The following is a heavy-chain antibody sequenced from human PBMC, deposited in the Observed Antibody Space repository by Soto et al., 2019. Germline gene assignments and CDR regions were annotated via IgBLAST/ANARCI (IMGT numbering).Heavy chain of an antibody. Sequence: QVQLQESGPGLVKPSETLSLTCTVSGGSISSCCWCWIRQRPGSGLEWIGHSYYSAGTNYNPSLKSRITISVDTSKHQFSLKQTAVTAAYTAVNYCARRYGYSFDYWGQGTLVTVSS. V-gene: IGHV4-59*08. D-gene: IGHD1-1*01. CDR2: SYYSAGT. CDR1: GGSISSCC. J-gene: IGHJ4*02. CDR3: ARRYGYSFDY.